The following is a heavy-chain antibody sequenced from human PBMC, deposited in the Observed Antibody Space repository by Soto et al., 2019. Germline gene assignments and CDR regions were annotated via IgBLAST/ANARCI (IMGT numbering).Heavy chain of an antibody. D-gene: IGHD5-18*01. CDR3: ARSITGYSYADS. V-gene: IGHV3-74*01. CDR1: GFTFSSYW. Sequence: EVQLVESGGGLVQPGGSLRLSCAASGFTFSSYWMHWVRQAPGKGLVWVSRINSDGSSTVYVDSVKGRFTISRDNAKNTLYLQMNSLSAEDTAVYYCARSITGYSYADSWGQGTLVTVCS. CDR2: INSDGSST. J-gene: IGHJ4*02.